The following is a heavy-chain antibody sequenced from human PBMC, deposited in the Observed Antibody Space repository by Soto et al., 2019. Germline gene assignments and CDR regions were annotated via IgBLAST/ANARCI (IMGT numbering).Heavy chain of an antibody. CDR1: GFAFSRSW. J-gene: IGHJ4*02. Sequence: EVQLVESGGGLVQPGGSLRLSRAASGFAFSRSWMHWVRQAPGKGLVWVSRINDGSRTSYADSVKGRFTISRDNAKNTLYLQMNSLRAEDTAVYYCTTVFDNWGQGTLVTVSS. CDR2: INDGSRT. D-gene: IGHD4-17*01. V-gene: IGHV3-74*01. CDR3: TTVFDN.